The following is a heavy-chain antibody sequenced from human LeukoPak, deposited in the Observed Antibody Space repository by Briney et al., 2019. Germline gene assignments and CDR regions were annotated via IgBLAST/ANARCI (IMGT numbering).Heavy chain of an antibody. CDR1: GFTFSDYY. CDR2: ISSSGSTI. Sequence: PGGSLRLSCAASGFTFSDYYMSWIRQAPGKGLEWVSYISSSGSTIYYADSVKGRFTISRDNAKNSLYLQMNSLRAEDTAVYYCASHTYYYSSGSFAYWGQGTLVTVSS. J-gene: IGHJ4*02. CDR3: ASHTYYYSSGSFAY. D-gene: IGHD3-10*01. V-gene: IGHV3-11*01.